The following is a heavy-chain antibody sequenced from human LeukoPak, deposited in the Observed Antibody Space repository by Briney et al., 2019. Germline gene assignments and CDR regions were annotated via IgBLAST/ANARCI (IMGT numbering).Heavy chain of an antibody. D-gene: IGHD3-10*01. J-gene: IGHJ4*02. Sequence: SVKVPCKASGGTFSSYAISWVRQAPGQGLEWMGGIIPIFGTANYAQKFQGRVTITADESTSTAYMELSSLRSEDTAVYYCARGSLVRGVITLLFDYWGQGTLDTVSS. CDR1: GGTFSSYA. CDR3: ARGSLVRGVITLLFDY. V-gene: IGHV1-69*13. CDR2: IIPIFGTA.